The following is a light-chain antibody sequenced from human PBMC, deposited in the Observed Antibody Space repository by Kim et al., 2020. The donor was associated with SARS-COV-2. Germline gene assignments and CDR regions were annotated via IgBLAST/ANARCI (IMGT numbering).Light chain of an antibody. CDR2: AAS. Sequence: ASVGDRVTITCRASQGISSYLALYQQKPGKAPKLLIYAASTLQSGVPSRFSGSGSGTDFTLTISSLQPEDFATYYCQQLNSYPITFGPGTKVDIK. CDR3: QQLNSYPIT. CDR1: QGISSY. V-gene: IGKV1-9*01. J-gene: IGKJ3*01.